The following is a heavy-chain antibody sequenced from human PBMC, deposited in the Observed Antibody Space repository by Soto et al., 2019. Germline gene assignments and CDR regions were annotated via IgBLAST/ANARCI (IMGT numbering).Heavy chain of an antibody. CDR2: IYYSGST. D-gene: IGHD3-22*01. CDR1: GGSISSGDYY. J-gene: IGHJ4*02. CDR3: ARADSSGYSYFDY. Sequence: SGTLSLTCTVSGGSISSGDYYWSWIRQPPGTGLEWIGYIYYSGSTYYNPSLESRITISVDTSKNQFSLKLSSVTAADTAVYYCARADSSGYSYFDYWGQGSLVTVSS. V-gene: IGHV4-30-4*01.